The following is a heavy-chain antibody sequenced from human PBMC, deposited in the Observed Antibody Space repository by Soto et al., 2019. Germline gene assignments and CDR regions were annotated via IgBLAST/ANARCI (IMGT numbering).Heavy chain of an antibody. J-gene: IGHJ4*02. CDR2: IYYSGST. D-gene: IGHD2-15*01. CDR1: GGSISSSSYY. V-gene: IGHV4-39*01. CDR3: ARRCRGGSCYSDY. Sequence: QLQLQESGPGLVKPSETLSLTCTVSGGSISSSSYYWGWIRQPPGKGLEWIGSIYYSGSTYYNPSLKSRVTISVDTSKNQFSLKLSSVTAADTAVYYCARRCRGGSCYSDYWGQGTLVTVSS.